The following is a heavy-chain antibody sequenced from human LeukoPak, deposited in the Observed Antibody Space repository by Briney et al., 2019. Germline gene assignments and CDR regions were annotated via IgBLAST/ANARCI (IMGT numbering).Heavy chain of an antibody. D-gene: IGHD3-22*01. J-gene: IGHJ3*02. CDR3: ARFLDSNDAFDI. V-gene: IGHV4-59*01. CDR2: IYYSGST. CDR1: GGSISSYY. Sequence: SETLSLTCTVSGGSISSYYWSWIRQPPGKGLEWIGYIYYSGSTNYNPSLKSRVTISVDTSKNQFSLKLSSLTAADTAVYYCARFLDSNDAFDIWGQGTMVTVSS.